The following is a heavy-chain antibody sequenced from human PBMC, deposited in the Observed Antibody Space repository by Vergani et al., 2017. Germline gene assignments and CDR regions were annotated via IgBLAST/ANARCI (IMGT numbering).Heavy chain of an antibody. CDR2: IASSDTTV. D-gene: IGHD3-10*01. CDR3: ARDYLDFSGSGSPYYFDH. Sequence: EVQLVESGGGLVKPGGSLRLSCAASGFTFSSYSMNWVRQAPGKGLEWVSYIASSDTTVYYADSVKGRFTISRDNAKNSLYLEMNSLRAEDTAVYYCARDYLDFSGSGSPYYFDHWGQGTQVTVSS. CDR1: GFTFSSYS. V-gene: IGHV3-21*06. J-gene: IGHJ4*02.